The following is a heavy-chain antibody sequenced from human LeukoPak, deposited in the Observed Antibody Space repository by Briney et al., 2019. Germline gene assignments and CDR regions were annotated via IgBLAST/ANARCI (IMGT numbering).Heavy chain of an antibody. CDR3: ARGGDYLDF. J-gene: IGHJ4*02. CDR2: IKQDGSEK. Sequence: GRSLRLSCAASGFTFSIYWMSWVSQAPGQGLEWVANIKQDGSEKYYVDSVKGRFTISRDNANNSLYLQMNSLRAEDTAVYYCARGGDYLDFWGQGTLVTVSS. V-gene: IGHV3-7*05. CDR1: GFTFSIYW.